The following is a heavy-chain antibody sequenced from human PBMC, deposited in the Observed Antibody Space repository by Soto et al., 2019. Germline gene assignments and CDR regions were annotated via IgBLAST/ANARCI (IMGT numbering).Heavy chain of an antibody. Sequence: SVKVSCKASGFTFTSSAVQWVRQARGQRPEWIGWIVVGSGNTNYAQKFQERVTITRDMSTSTAYMELNSLRAEDTAVYYCAKARAQYYDFWSGYPVDYWGQGTLVTVSS. CDR1: GFTFTSSA. J-gene: IGHJ4*02. D-gene: IGHD3-3*01. V-gene: IGHV1-58*01. CDR3: AKARAQYYDFWSGYPVDY. CDR2: IVVGSGNT.